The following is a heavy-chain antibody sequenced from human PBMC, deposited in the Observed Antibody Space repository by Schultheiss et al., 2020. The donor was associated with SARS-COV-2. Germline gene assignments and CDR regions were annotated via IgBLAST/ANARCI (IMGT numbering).Heavy chain of an antibody. CDR2: INHSGST. D-gene: IGHD7-27*01. Sequence: SETLSLTCAVYGGSFSGYYWSWIRQPPGKGLEWIGEINHSGSTNYNPSLKSRVTISVDTSKNQFSLQLNSVTPEDTAVYYCARQTADIDYWGRGTLVTVSS. CDR3: ARQTADIDY. V-gene: IGHV4-34*01. CDR1: GGSFSGYY. J-gene: IGHJ4*02.